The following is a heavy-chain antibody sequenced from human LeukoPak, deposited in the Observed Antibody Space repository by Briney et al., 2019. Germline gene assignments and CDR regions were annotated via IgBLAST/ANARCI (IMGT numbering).Heavy chain of an antibody. V-gene: IGHV3-23*01. CDR2: ISSSGGGT. J-gene: IGHJ4*02. Sequence: SGGSLRLSCAASGSTFSNYAMNWVRQAPGKGLEWVSTISSSGGGTYYADSVKGRFAISRDNSKNTLYLQMNSLRAEDTAVYYCASKYSGTYYVDYWGQGTLVTVSS. D-gene: IGHD1-26*01. CDR3: ASKYSGTYYVDY. CDR1: GSTFSNYA.